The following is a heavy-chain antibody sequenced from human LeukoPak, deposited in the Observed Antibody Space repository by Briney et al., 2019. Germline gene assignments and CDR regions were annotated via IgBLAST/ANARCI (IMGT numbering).Heavy chain of an antibody. J-gene: IGHJ6*02. Sequence: ASVTVSFTSSGYTFTIYGISWMRQAPGQGDEWMGWISAYNGNTNYAQKLQGRVTMTTDTSTSTAYMELRSLRSDDTAVYYCAAGQGRKAGTHYYYGMDVWGQGTTVTVS. CDR3: AAGQGRKAGTHYYYGMDV. V-gene: IGHV1-18*01. CDR1: GYTFTIYG. D-gene: IGHD6-13*01. CDR2: ISAYNGNT.